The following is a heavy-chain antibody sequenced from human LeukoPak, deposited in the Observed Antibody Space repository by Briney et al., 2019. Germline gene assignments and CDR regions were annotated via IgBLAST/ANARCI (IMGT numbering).Heavy chain of an antibody. D-gene: IGHD3-10*01. CDR1: GFTFSSYA. V-gene: IGHV3-23*01. CDR2: ISGSGGST. CDR3: AKVGFTMVRGDKNRPIDY. J-gene: IGHJ4*02. Sequence: GGSLRLSCAASGFTFSSYAMSWVRQAPGKGLEWVSAISGSGGSTYYADSVKGRFTISRDNSKNTLYLQMSSLRAEDTAVYYCAKVGFTMVRGDKNRPIDYWGQGTLVTVSS.